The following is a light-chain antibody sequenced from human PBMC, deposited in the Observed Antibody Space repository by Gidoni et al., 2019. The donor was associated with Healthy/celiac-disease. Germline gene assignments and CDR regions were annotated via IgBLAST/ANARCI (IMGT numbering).Light chain of an antibody. CDR3: QQRSNWPLT. Sequence: LLLTQSPAPLSLSPGERATLSCRSSQSVSSYFAWYQQKPGQAPRLLIYDASNRDTGIPARFSGSGSGTDFTRTISSLEPEDFAVYYCQQRSNWPLTFGGGTKVEIK. V-gene: IGKV3-11*01. CDR2: DAS. CDR1: QSVSSY. J-gene: IGKJ4*01.